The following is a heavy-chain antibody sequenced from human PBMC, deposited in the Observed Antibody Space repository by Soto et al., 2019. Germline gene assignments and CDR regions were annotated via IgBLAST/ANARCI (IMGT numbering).Heavy chain of an antibody. CDR3: ARDRPYYYDSSTGDYCGMDV. J-gene: IGHJ6*02. CDR1: GGSISSGDYY. V-gene: IGHV4-30-4*01. D-gene: IGHD3-22*01. Sequence: SETLSLTCTVSGGSISSGDYYWSWIRQPPGKGLEWIGYIYYSGSTYYNPSLKSRVTISVDTSKNQFSLKLSSVTAADTAVYYCARDRPYYYDSSTGDYCGMDVWGQGTTVTVSS. CDR2: IYYSGST.